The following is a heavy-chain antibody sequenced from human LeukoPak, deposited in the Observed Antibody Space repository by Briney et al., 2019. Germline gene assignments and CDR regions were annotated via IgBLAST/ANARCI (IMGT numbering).Heavy chain of an antibody. V-gene: IGHV3-23*01. D-gene: IGHD3-10*01. CDR3: ADLEITMIRGP. J-gene: IGHJ5*02. CDR2: SGRDGAT. Sequence: GGSLRLSCAASGFTFSRYTMSWVRQAPGKGLEWVSGSGRDGATYYVDSVKGRFIISRDDSKNTVYLQMNSLRADDTAVYYCADLEITMIRGPWGQGTLVTVFS. CDR1: GFTFSRYT.